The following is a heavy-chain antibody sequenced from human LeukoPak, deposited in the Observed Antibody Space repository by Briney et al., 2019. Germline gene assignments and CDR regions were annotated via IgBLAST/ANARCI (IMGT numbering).Heavy chain of an antibody. CDR2: KSYDGSNK. J-gene: IGHJ4*02. D-gene: IGHD3-22*01. Sequence: GGSLRLSCAASGFTFSSYAMHWVRQAPGKGLEWVAVKSYDGSNKYYADSVKGRFTISRDNSKNTLYLQMNSLRAEDTAVYYCARGTYYYDSSGYYYWGQGTLVTVSS. CDR3: ARGTYYYDSSGYYY. CDR1: GFTFSSYA. V-gene: IGHV3-30*04.